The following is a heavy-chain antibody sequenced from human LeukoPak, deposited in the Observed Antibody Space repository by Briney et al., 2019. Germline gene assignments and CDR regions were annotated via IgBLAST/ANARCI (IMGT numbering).Heavy chain of an antibody. J-gene: IGHJ5*02. CDR3: ARGGYDFWSGYYSWFDP. D-gene: IGHD3-3*01. CDR2: ISTYNGNT. V-gene: IGHV1-18*01. Sequence: ASVKVSCKASGYTSTNYGISWVRQAPGQGLEWMGWISTYNGNTNHAQNFQGRVTMTTDTSTSTAYMELRGLRSDDTAVYYCARGGYDFWSGYYSWFDPWGQGTLVTVSS. CDR1: GYTSTNYG.